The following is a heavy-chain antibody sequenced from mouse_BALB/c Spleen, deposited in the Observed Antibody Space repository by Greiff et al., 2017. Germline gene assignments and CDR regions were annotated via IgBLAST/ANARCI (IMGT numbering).Heavy chain of an antibody. Sequence: VESGGGLVKPGGSLKLSCAASGFTFSDYYMYWVRQTPEKRLEWVATISDGGSYTYYPDSVKGRFTISRDNAKNNLYLQMSSLKSEDTAMYYCAREGTGKEFADWGQGTLVTVSA. CDR3: AREGTGKEFAD. D-gene: IGHD3-3*01. J-gene: IGHJ3*01. V-gene: IGHV5-4*02. CDR2: ISDGGSYT. CDR1: GFTFSDYY.